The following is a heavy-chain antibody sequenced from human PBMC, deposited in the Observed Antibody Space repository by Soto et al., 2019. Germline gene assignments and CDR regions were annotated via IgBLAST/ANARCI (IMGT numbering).Heavy chain of an antibody. D-gene: IGHD2-8*01. Sequence: GASVKVSCKASGYTFTRYGISWVRQAPGQGLEWMGWISGYNGDTKYAQKFQGRVTMTVDTSTTTAYMELRSPTSDDRAVYYCAKNGQPPYYYYGMDVWGQGTTVTVSS. J-gene: IGHJ6*02. V-gene: IGHV1-18*01. CDR2: ISGYNGDT. CDR1: GYTFTRYG. CDR3: AKNGQPPYYYYGMDV.